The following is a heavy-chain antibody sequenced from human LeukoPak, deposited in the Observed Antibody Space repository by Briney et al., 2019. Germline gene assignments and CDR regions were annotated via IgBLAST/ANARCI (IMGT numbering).Heavy chain of an antibody. V-gene: IGHV3-23*01. J-gene: IGHJ3*01. D-gene: IGHD3-3*01. Sequence: GGSLRLSCAASGFTVTEYAMTWIRQSPGKGLEWVSSMSDIGPNTYYADSMKGRFTISRDTSKNTLLLQMNSLRADDTALYFCARRLSLRFDAFAVWGPGTVVTVSS. CDR1: GFTVTEYA. CDR3: ARRLSLRFDAFAV. CDR2: MSDIGPNT.